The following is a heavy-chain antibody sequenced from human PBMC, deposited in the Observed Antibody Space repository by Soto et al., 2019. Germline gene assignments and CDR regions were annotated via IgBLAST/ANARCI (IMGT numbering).Heavy chain of an antibody. J-gene: IGHJ6*02. CDR2: TYYRSKWYN. Sequence: SQTLSLTCXISGDSVSSNRGAWNWIRQSPSRGLEWLGRTYYRSKWYNEYAVSVKSRITINPDTSKNQFSLHLNSVTPDDTAVYYCSRCASGTPDRYGMDVWGQGTTVTVSS. CDR3: SRCASGTPDRYGMDV. D-gene: IGHD3-10*01. CDR1: GDSVSSNRGA. V-gene: IGHV6-1*01.